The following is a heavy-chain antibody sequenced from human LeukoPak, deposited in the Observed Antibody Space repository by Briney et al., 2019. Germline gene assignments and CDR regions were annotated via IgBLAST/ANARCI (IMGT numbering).Heavy chain of an antibody. CDR3: ASDYCTNGVCYPH. CDR1: GFTVSSNY. V-gene: IGHV3-53*01. Sequence: GGSLRLSCAASGFTVSSNYMSWVRQAPGKGLEWVSVIYSGGSTYYADSVKGRFTISRDNSKNTLYLQMNSLRAEDTAVYYCASDYCTNGVCYPHWGQGTLVTVSS. CDR2: IYSGGST. D-gene: IGHD2-8*01. J-gene: IGHJ4*02.